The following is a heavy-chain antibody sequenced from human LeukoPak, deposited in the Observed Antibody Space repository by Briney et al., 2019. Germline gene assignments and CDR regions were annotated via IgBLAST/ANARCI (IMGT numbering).Heavy chain of an antibody. CDR1: GFTFSSYS. Sequence: GGSLRLSCAASGFTFSSYSMNWVRQAPGKGLEWVSSISSSSSYIYYADSVEGRFTISRDNAKNSLYLQMNSLRAEDTAVYYCASPSGYSSGWYSSDYYYGMDVWGQGTTVTVSS. CDR2: ISSSSSYI. D-gene: IGHD6-19*01. V-gene: IGHV3-21*01. J-gene: IGHJ6*02. CDR3: ASPSGYSSGWYSSDYYYGMDV.